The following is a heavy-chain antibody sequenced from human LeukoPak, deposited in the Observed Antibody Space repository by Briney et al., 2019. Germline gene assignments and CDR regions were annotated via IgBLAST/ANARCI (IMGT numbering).Heavy chain of an antibody. D-gene: IGHD6-6*01. Sequence: PGGSLRLSCAASGFTFSSYAMHWVRQAPGKGLEWVAVISYDGSNKYYADSVKGQFTISRDNSKNTLYLQMNSLRAEDTAVYYCVREYSSSSDYWGQGTLVTVSS. CDR1: GFTFSSYA. J-gene: IGHJ4*02. V-gene: IGHV3-30-3*01. CDR3: VREYSSSSDY. CDR2: ISYDGSNK.